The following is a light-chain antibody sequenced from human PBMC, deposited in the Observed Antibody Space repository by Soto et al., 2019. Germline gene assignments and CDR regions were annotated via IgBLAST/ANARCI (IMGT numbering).Light chain of an antibody. CDR3: SSYTTNSTGGYV. CDR2: EVK. V-gene: IGLV2-14*01. J-gene: IGLJ1*01. Sequence: QSVLTQPASVSGSPGQSITISCTGTSSDVGAYNYVSWYQQYPGKAPKLMIYEVKNRPSGVSNRFSGSRSGSTASLTISGLQAEDEADYCSSYTTNSTGGYVFGTGTKV. CDR1: SSDVGAYNY.